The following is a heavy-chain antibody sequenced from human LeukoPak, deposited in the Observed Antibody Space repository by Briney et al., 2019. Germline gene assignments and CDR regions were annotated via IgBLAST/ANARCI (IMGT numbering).Heavy chain of an antibody. Sequence: ASVKVSCKASGYTFTGYYMHWVRQAPGQGLEWMGRINPNSGGTNYAQKFQGRVTMARDTSISTAYMELSRLRSDDTAVYYCARDLGDKLPLDYWGQATLVTVSS. J-gene: IGHJ4*02. V-gene: IGHV1-2*06. D-gene: IGHD2-15*01. CDR2: INPNSGGT. CDR1: GYTFTGYY. CDR3: ARDLGDKLPLDY.